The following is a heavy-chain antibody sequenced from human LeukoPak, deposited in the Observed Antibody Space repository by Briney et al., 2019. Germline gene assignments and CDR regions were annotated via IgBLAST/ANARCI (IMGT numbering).Heavy chain of an antibody. CDR2: IIPIFGTA. V-gene: IGHV1-69*05. Sequence: SVKVSCKASGGTFCSYAISWVRQAPGQGLEWMGGIIPIFGTANYAQKFQGRVTITTDESTSTAYMELSSLRSEDTAVYYCARARHITIFGVAPENYFDYWGQGTLVTVSS. CDR1: GGTFCSYA. CDR3: ARARHITIFGVAPENYFDY. D-gene: IGHD3-3*01. J-gene: IGHJ4*02.